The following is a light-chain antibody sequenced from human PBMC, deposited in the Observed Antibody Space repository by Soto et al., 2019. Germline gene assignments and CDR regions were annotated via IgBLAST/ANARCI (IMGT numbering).Light chain of an antibody. CDR2: AAS. V-gene: IGKV1-39*01. CDR1: QSISSY. Sequence: DIQMTQSPSSLSASVGDRVTITCRASQSISSYLNWYQQKPGKAPKLLIYAASSLQSGVPSRFSGSGSGTDFTLTISSLQHEDSATYYCQQRYSTTWTFGQGTKADIK. J-gene: IGKJ1*01. CDR3: QQRYSTTWT.